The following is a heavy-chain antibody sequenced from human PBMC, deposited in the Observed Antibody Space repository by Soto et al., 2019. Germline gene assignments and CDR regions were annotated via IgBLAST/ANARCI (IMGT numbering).Heavy chain of an antibody. CDR3: AKDRGYRDYDFWSGRENWFDP. V-gene: IGHV3-23*01. Sequence: GGSLRLSCAASGFTFSSYAMSWVRQAPGKGLEWVSAISGSGGSTYYADSVKGRFTISRDNSKNTLYLQMNSLRAEDTAVYYCAKDRGYRDYDFWSGRENWFDPWGQGTLVTVSS. D-gene: IGHD3-3*01. CDR1: GFTFSSYA. CDR2: ISGSGGST. J-gene: IGHJ5*02.